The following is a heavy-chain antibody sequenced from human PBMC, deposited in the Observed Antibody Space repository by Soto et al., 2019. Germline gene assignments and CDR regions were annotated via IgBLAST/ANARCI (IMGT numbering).Heavy chain of an antibody. CDR1: GFTFSSYS. CDR3: AKDSGSYYIDY. V-gene: IGHV3-23*01. J-gene: IGHJ4*02. CDR2: ISGSGGST. D-gene: IGHD3-10*01. Sequence: GVSLRLSFAASGFTFSSYSMSWVRQAPGKGLEWVSAISGSGGSTYYADSVKGRFTISRDNSKNTLYLQMNSLRAEDTAVYYCAKDSGSYYIDYWGQGTLVTVSS.